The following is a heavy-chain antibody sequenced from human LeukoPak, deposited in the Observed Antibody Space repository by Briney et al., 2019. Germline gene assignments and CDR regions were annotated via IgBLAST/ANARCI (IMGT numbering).Heavy chain of an antibody. D-gene: IGHD1-26*01. CDR3: ASGLVGGTNY. CDR1: GFTFSSYW. CDR2: VNSDGSSS. V-gene: IGHV3-74*01. Sequence: GGSLRLSCVASGFTFSSYWMHWVRQAPGKGLVFVSRVNSDGSSSSYADSVKGRFTISRDNAKNTLYLQMNSLRAEDTAVYYCASGLVGGTNYWGQGTLVTVSS. J-gene: IGHJ4*02.